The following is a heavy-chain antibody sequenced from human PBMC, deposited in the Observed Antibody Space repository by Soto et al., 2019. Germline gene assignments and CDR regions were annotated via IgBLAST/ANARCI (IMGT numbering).Heavy chain of an antibody. V-gene: IGHV5-51*01. D-gene: IGHD2-2*01. CDR1: GYSFTSYW. J-gene: IGHJ6*03. CDR2: IYPGDSDT. Sequence: PGESLKISCKGSGYSFTSYWIGWVRQMPGKGLEWMGIIYPGDSDTRYSPSFQGQVTISADKSISTAYLQWSSLKASDTAMYYCALQDIVVVPAASYSFPPSRDDYYYYYMDVWGKGTTVTVSS. CDR3: ALQDIVVVPAASYSFPPSRDDYYYYYMDV.